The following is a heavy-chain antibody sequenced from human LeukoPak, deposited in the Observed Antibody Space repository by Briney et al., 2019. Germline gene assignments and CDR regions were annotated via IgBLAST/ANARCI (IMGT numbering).Heavy chain of an antibody. CDR3: AKSGGQ. J-gene: IGHJ4*02. D-gene: IGHD2-15*01. V-gene: IGHV3-23*01. CDR2: ISGSGGST. Sequence: GGSLRLSCAASRFTFSSYAMSWVRQAPGKGLEWVSAISGSGGSTYYADSVKGRFTISRDNSKSTLYLQINGLRGDDTAVYYCAKSGGQWGQGTLVTVSS. CDR1: RFTFSSYA.